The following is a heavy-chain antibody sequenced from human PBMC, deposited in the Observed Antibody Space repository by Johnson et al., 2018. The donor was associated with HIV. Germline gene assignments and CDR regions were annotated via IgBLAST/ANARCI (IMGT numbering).Heavy chain of an antibody. CDR1: GITFSTSA. V-gene: IGHV3-23*04. J-gene: IGHJ3*02. CDR2: ISRSGGST. Sequence: VQLVESGGGLVQPGGSLRLSCAASGITFSTSAMTWVRQAPGRGLEWVSSISRSGGSTYYADSVTGRFTVSRDNSNNTLFRQMNRLRAEDTALYYCAKGGKYSSHRDDGFDIWGQGTMVTVSS. D-gene: IGHD6-6*01. CDR3: AKGGKYSSHRDDGFDI.